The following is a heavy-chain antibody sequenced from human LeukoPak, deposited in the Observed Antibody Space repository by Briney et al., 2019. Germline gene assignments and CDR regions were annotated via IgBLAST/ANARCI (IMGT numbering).Heavy chain of an antibody. D-gene: IGHD3-22*01. CDR3: ARDHKAYYYDSSGYYLDY. CDR2: IYSGGST. Sequence: GGSLRLSCAASGFTVSSNCMSWVRQAPGKGLEWVSVIYSGGSTYYADSVKGRFTISRDNSKNTLDLQMNSLRAEDTAVYYCARDHKAYYYDSSGYYLDYWGQGTLVTVSS. J-gene: IGHJ4*02. V-gene: IGHV3-53*01. CDR1: GFTVSSNC.